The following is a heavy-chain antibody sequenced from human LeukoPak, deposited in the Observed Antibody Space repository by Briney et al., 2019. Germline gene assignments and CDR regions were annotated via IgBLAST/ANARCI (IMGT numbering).Heavy chain of an antibody. CDR1: GFTFSAYH. CDR3: ARVAAGYSVNFFDY. CDR2: VSSGGGTI. D-gene: IGHD4-23*01. J-gene: IGHJ4*02. Sequence: GGSLRLSCASSGFTFSAYHMNWVRQAPGKGLEWVSYVSSGGGTIYYADSVKGRFTISRDNAKNSLYLQMNSLRDEDTAVYYCARVAAGYSVNFFDYWGQGTLVTVSS. V-gene: IGHV3-48*02.